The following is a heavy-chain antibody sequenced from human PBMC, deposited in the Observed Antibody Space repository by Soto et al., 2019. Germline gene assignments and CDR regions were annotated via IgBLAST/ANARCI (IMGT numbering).Heavy chain of an antibody. CDR1: GGSISSYY. J-gene: IGHJ5*02. V-gene: IGHV4-59*01. Sequence: PSETLSLICTVSGGSISSYYWSWIRQPPGKGLEWIGYIYYSGSTNYNPSLKSRVTISVDTSKNQFSLKLSSVTAADTAVYYCARGVVTMVRGVIYNWFDPWGQGTLVTVSS. CDR2: IYYSGST. CDR3: ARGVVTMVRGVIYNWFDP. D-gene: IGHD3-10*01.